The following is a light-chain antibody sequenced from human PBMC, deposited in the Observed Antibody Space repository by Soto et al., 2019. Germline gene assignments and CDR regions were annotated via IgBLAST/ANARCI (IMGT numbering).Light chain of an antibody. V-gene: IGLV2-14*01. CDR1: SSDIGAGYNY. Sequence: QSALTQPASVSGSPGQSLTISCTGTSSDIGAGYNYISWYQHHPGKAPKLIIYGVINRPSGVSHRFSATKSGNTASLTISGLQAEDEADYYCSSYTTSTTLIFGGGTKVTVL. J-gene: IGLJ2*01. CDR2: GVI. CDR3: SSYTTSTTLI.